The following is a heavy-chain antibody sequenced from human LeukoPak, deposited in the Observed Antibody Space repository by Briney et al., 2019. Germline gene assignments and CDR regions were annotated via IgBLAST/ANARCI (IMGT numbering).Heavy chain of an antibody. D-gene: IGHD3-22*01. CDR1: GFTVSRNY. CDR3: AGTIVGKWAIDY. J-gene: IGHJ4*02. Sequence: GGFLRLSCAASGFTVSRNYMTWVRQAPGKGLEWVSVIYSGGSTYYADSVKGRFTISRDNSKNTLHLQMNSLRAEDTAVYYCAGTIVGKWAIDYWGQGTLVTVSS. CDR2: IYSGGST. V-gene: IGHV3-53*01.